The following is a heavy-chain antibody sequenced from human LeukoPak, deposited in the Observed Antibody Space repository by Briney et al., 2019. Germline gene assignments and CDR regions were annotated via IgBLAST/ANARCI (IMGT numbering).Heavy chain of an antibody. J-gene: IGHJ6*02. Sequence: GGSLRLSCAASGFTFGSSWMTWVRQAPGKGLEWVANIAPDGSVKYYVDSVKGRFTISRDNAKGSLYLQMSSLRAEDTAVYYCAKWGQLELNYYYYGMDVWGQGTTVTVSS. CDR3: AKWGQLELNYYYYGMDV. CDR2: IAPDGSVK. CDR1: GFTFGSSW. V-gene: IGHV3-7*03. D-gene: IGHD1-7*01.